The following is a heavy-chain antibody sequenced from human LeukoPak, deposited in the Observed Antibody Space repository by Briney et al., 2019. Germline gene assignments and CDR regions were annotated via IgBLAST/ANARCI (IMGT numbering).Heavy chain of an antibody. CDR1: GGSISSSSYY. CDR3: ARGRAWELLYYFDY. CDR2: IYYSGST. J-gene: IGHJ4*02. V-gene: IGHV4-39*07. D-gene: IGHD1-26*01. Sequence: KPSETLSLTCTVSGGSISSSSYYWGWIRQPPGKGLEWIGSIYYSGSTYYNPSLKSRVTISVDTFKNQFSLKLSSVTAADTAVYYCARGRAWELLYYFDYWGQGTLVTVSS.